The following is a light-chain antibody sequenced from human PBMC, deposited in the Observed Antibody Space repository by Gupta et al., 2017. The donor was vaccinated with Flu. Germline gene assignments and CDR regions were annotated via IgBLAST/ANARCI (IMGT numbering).Light chain of an antibody. CDR1: QSVSSGF. Sequence: ENVLTQYPGTLSLSPGQRATLACRASQSVSSGFLAWYQQKPGQAPRLLIYAATIRASGIPDRFSGSGSGTDFPLTVSRLEPEDFAVYYCQHHRSSFYTFGQGTKLEIK. J-gene: IGKJ2*01. CDR3: QHHRSSFYT. V-gene: IGKV3-20*01. CDR2: AAT.